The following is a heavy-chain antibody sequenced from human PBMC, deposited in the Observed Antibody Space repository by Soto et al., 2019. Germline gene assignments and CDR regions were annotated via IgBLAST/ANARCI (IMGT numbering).Heavy chain of an antibody. J-gene: IGHJ4*02. V-gene: IGHV1-18*01. D-gene: IGHD3-10*01. CDR2: ISAYNGNT. Sequence: ASVKVSCKASGYTFTSYGINWVRQAPGQGLEWMGWISAYNGNTNYAQKLQGRVTMTTDTSTSTAYMELRSLRSDDTAVYYCARAPYGSGSYYSDYWGQGTLVTVSS. CDR3: ARAPYGSGSYYSDY. CDR1: GYTFTSYG.